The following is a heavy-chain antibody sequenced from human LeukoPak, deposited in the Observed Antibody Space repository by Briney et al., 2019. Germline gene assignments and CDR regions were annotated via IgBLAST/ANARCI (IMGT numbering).Heavy chain of an antibody. CDR3: AKVGSEGRYYYMDV. CDR1: GFSFSRYW. CDR2: INEDGSEK. Sequence: GGSLRLSCAASGFSFSRYWMSWVRQAPGKELECVANINEDGSEKYYVDSVKGRFTISRDNAKNSLYLQMNSLRAEDTAVYYCAKVGSEGRYYYMDVWGKGTTVTISS. V-gene: IGHV3-7*01. D-gene: IGHD1-26*01. J-gene: IGHJ6*03.